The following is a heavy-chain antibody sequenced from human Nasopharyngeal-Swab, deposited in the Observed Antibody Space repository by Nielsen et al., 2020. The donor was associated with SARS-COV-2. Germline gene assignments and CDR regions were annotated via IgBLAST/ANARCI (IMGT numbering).Heavy chain of an antibody. CDR2: INHSGST. Sequence: SETLSLTCAVYGGSFSGYYWSRIRQPPGKGLEWIGEINHSGSTNYNPSLKSRVTISVDTSKKQFSLRLSSLTAADTAVYYCARHAPPVYYYYMDVWGKGTTVTVSS. CDR3: ARHAPPVYYYYMDV. D-gene: IGHD2-2*01. J-gene: IGHJ6*03. V-gene: IGHV4-34*01. CDR1: GGSFSGYY.